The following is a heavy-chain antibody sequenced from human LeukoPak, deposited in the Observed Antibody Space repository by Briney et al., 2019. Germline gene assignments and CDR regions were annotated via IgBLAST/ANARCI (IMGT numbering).Heavy chain of an antibody. J-gene: IGHJ6*03. D-gene: IGHD3-10*01. CDR3: AKGGAVSSKSIIMVRGTRRYYYNMDV. V-gene: IGHV3-23*01. Sequence: GGSLRLSCAASGFTFRSYGMSWVRQAPGKGLEWVSSISDSGSSTYYADSVKGRFTISRDNSKNTLYLQINSLRAEDTAVYYCAKGGAVSSKSIIMVRGTRRYYYNMDVWGKGTTVTISS. CDR2: ISDSGSST. CDR1: GFTFRSYG.